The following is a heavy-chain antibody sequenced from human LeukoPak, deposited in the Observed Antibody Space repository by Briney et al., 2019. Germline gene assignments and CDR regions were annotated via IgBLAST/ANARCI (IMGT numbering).Heavy chain of an antibody. CDR2: ISGSGGST. J-gene: IGHJ4*02. CDR3: AKESPKLLYFDWRTYYFDY. D-gene: IGHD3-9*01. CDR1: GFTFSSYA. V-gene: IGHV3-23*01. Sequence: GGSLRLSCVVSGFTFSSYAMSWVRQAPGKGLEWVSAISGSGGSTYYADSVKGRFTIYRDNSKNTLYLQMNSLRAEDTAVYYCAKESPKLLYFDWRTYYFDYWGQGTLVTVSS.